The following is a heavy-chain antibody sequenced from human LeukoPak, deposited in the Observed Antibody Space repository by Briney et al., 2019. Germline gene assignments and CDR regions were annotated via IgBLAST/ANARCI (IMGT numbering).Heavy chain of an antibody. Sequence: SETLSITCAVYGGSFSGDYWSCIRQPPGKGLEWIGEINHSGSTNYNPSLKSRVTISVDTSKNQFSLKLSSVTAADTAVYYCARGVDYYGSGTHEVDYWGQGTLVTVSS. V-gene: IGHV4-34*01. CDR1: GGSFSGDY. CDR2: INHSGST. D-gene: IGHD3-10*01. J-gene: IGHJ4*02. CDR3: ARGVDYYGSGTHEVDY.